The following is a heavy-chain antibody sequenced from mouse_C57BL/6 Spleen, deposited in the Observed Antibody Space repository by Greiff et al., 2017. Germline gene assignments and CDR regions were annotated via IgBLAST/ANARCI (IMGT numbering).Heavy chain of an antibody. Sequence: EVQGVESGGGLVQPGGSMKLSCAASGFTFSDAWMDWVRQSPEKGLEWVAEIRNKADNHATYYAESVKGRFTISRDDSKSSVYLQMNSLRAEDTGIYYCTRQANWDWYFDVWGTGTTVTVSS. CDR3: TRQANWDWYFDV. CDR1: GFTFSDAW. D-gene: IGHD4-1*01. CDR2: IRNKADNHAT. J-gene: IGHJ1*03. V-gene: IGHV6-6*01.